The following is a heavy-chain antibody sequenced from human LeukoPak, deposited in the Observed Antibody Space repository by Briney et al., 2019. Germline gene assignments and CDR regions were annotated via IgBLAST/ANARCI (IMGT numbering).Heavy chain of an antibody. V-gene: IGHV4-4*07. CDR2: LYSSGST. J-gene: IGHJ3*02. CDR3: AISPPVVPAAITSFHI. D-gene: IGHD2-2*01. Sequence: PSETLSLTCSVSGGSISSYHWSWIRQSAGKGLEWIRRLYSSGSTDYNPSLRSRVTMSADTSKNQFSLKLTSVTAADTAVYFCAISPPVVPAAITSFHIWGQGTMVTVSS. CDR1: GGSISSYH.